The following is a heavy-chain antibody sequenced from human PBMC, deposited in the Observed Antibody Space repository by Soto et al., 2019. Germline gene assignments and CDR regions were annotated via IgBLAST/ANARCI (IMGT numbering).Heavy chain of an antibody. Sequence: SETLSLTCTVSGVSVTSGGNSWTWIRRPPGKGLEWIGYIYHSGSTYYNPSLKSRVSISIDRSRNQFSLNLNSVTAADTAVYFCARSYAGNSQNRDSDQWGQGTMGTLSS. J-gene: IGHJ4*02. CDR1: GVSVTSGGNS. CDR3: ARSYAGNSQNRDSDQ. CDR2: IYHSGST. V-gene: IGHV4-30-2*01. D-gene: IGHD3-16*01.